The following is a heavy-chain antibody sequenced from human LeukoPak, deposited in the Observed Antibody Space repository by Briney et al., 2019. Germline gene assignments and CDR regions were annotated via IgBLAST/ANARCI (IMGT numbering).Heavy chain of an antibody. V-gene: IGHV4-34*01. CDR3: ARHTFWNYVSWFDP. Sequence: SETLSLTCAVYGGSFSGYYWSWIRQPPGKGLEWIGEINHSGSTNYNPSLKSRVTISVDTSKNQFSLKLSSVTAADTAVYYCARHTFWNYVSWFDPWGQGTLVTVSS. D-gene: IGHD1-7*01. J-gene: IGHJ5*02. CDR2: INHSGST. CDR1: GGSFSGYY.